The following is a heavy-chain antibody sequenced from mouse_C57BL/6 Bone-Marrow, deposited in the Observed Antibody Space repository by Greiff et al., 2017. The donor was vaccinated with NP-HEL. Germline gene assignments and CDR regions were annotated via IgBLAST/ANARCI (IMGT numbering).Heavy chain of an antibody. CDR1: GYTFTSYW. CDR3: ARPAYYYGSSYWYFEV. Sequence: VQLQQSGTVLARPGASVKMSCKTSGYTFTSYWMHWVKQRPGQGLEWIGAIYPGNSDTSYNQKFKGKAKLTAVTSASTAYMALSSLTNEDSAVYYCARPAYYYGSSYWYFEVWGTGTTVTVSS. D-gene: IGHD1-1*01. CDR2: IYPGNSDT. V-gene: IGHV1-5*01. J-gene: IGHJ1*03.